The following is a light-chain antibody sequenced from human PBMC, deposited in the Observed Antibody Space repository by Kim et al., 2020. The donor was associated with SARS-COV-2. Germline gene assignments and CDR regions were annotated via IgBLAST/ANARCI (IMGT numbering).Light chain of an antibody. CDR2: GAS. Sequence: EIVMTQSPATLAVSPGERATLSCRASQSVDSMLAWYQQRPGQTPKLLIYGASSRATGVPARFSGRGSGTEFTLTISSLQSEDFAVYYCQQYDDWPLTFGGVTKVDIK. V-gene: IGKV3-15*01. J-gene: IGKJ4*01. CDR3: QQYDDWPLT. CDR1: QSVDSM.